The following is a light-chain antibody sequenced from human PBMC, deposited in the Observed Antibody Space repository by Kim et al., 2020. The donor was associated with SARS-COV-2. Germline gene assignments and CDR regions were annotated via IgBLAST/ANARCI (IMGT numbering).Light chain of an antibody. Sequence: SASVGDTVIITGRASESLSNWLAWYQQRPGKAPKLLISDASNLESGVPSRFSGRGYGTEFTLTISSLQPDDFATYYCQHYKTYFYTFGQGTKLEI. CDR2: DAS. CDR1: ESLSNW. J-gene: IGKJ2*01. CDR3: QHYKTYFYT. V-gene: IGKV1-5*01.